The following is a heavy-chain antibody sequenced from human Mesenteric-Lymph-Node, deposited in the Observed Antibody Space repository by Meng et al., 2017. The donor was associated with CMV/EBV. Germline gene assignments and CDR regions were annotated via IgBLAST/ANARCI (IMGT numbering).Heavy chain of an antibody. J-gene: IGHJ4*02. D-gene: IGHD3-3*01. Sequence: KASGYNFTSYYMHWGRQAPGQGLEWMGIINPSGGSTSYAQKFQGRVTMTRDTSTSTVYMELSSLRSEDTAVYYCAREPFRSGPVDYWGQGTPVTVSS. CDR2: INPSGGST. CDR1: GYNFTSYY. CDR3: AREPFRSGPVDY. V-gene: IGHV1-46*01.